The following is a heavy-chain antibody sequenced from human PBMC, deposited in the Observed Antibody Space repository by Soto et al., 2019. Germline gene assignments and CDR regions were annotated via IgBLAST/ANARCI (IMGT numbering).Heavy chain of an antibody. CDR2: IYYSGSS. D-gene: IGHD6-13*01. V-gene: IGHV4-30-4*01. CDR1: GDSISSGNYY. CDR3: ARDSAGGPGPVASPAIESYSDP. Sequence: QVQMQESGPGLVKPSQTLSLTCTVSGDSISSGNYYWSWIRQPPGKRLEWIGYIYYSGSSSYNPSLKSRVSISLDTSKNQFSLKLNSVTAADTAVYYCARDSAGGPGPVASPAIESYSDPWGQGTLVIVSS. J-gene: IGHJ5*02.